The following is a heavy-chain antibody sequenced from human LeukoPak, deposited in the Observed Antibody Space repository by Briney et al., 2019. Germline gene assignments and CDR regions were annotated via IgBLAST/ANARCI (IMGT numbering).Heavy chain of an antibody. CDR2: ISYDGSNK. Sequence: GGSLRLSCAASGFTFSSYAMHWVRQAPGKGLEWVAVISYDGSNKYYADSVKGRFTISRDNSKNTLYLQMNSLRAEDTAVYYCARADLLRYFDWFYEVYPYYFDYWGQGTLVTVSS. J-gene: IGHJ4*02. CDR3: ARADLLRYFDWFYEVYPYYFDY. D-gene: IGHD3-9*01. V-gene: IGHV3-30*04. CDR1: GFTFSSYA.